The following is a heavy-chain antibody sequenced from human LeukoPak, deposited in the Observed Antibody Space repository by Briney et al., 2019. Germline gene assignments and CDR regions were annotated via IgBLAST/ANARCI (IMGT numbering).Heavy chain of an antibody. CDR1: GFTFSSYA. D-gene: IGHD5-18*01. Sequence: PGGSLRLSCAASGFTFSSYAMSWVRQAPGKGLEWVSAISGSGGSTYYADSVKGRFTISRDNSKNTLYLQMNSLRAEDTAVYYCAKDRRVDTAMVTPPDAFDIWGQGTMVTVSS. CDR2: ISGSGGST. J-gene: IGHJ3*02. V-gene: IGHV3-23*01. CDR3: AKDRRVDTAMVTPPDAFDI.